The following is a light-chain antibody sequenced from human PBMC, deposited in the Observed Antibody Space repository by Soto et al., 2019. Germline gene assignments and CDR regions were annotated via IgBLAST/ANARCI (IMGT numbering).Light chain of an antibody. CDR3: QQYDNWPYP. CDR2: GAS. CDR1: QSVSSN. J-gene: IGKJ2*01. V-gene: IGKV3-15*01. Sequence: EIVMTQSPATLSVAPGERATLSCRASQSVSSNLAWYQQKPGQAPRLLIYGASTRATGIPARFSGSGSGTEFTLTISSLQSADFAVYYCQQYDNWPYPFGQGTKLEIQ.